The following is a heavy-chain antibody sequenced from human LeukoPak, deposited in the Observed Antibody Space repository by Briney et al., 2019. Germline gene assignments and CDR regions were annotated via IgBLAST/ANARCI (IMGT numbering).Heavy chain of an antibody. CDR2: ISGDGGST. V-gene: IGHV3-43*02. Sequence: PGGSLRLSCAASGFTLDDYAMHWVRQAPGKGLEWVSLISGDGGSTYYADSVKCRFTISRDNSKNSLYLQMNSLRTEDTALYYCAKDIGHSYGLDYWGQGTLFTVSS. J-gene: IGHJ4*02. CDR1: GFTLDDYA. D-gene: IGHD5-18*01. CDR3: AKDIGHSYGLDY.